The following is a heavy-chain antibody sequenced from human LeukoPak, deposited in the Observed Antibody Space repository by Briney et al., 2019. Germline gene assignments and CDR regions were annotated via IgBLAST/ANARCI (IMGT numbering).Heavy chain of an antibody. CDR1: GFTFNTYA. V-gene: IGHV3-30*02. J-gene: IGHJ4*02. D-gene: IGHD1-7*01. CDR3: AKDRTRELTAFDY. Sequence: GGSLRLSCAASGFTFNTYAMHWVRQPPGKGLEWVAFIRYDGSNKYYADSVKGRFTISRDNSKNTLYLQMNSLRAEETAVYYCAKDRTRELTAFDYWGQGTLVAVSS. CDR2: IRYDGSNK.